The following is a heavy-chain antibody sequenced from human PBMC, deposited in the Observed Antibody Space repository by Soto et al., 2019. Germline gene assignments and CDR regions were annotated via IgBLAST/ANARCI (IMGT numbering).Heavy chain of an antibody. CDR2: IYYSGST. V-gene: IGHV4-31*03. D-gene: IGHD3-10*01. Sequence: QVQLQESGPGLVKPSQTLSLTCTVSGGSISSGGYYWSWIRQHPGKGLEWIGYIYYSGSTYYNPSLKSRVTISVDTSKNQFSLKLSSVTAADTAVYYCASSRGSMVRGVRSHDAFDIWGQGTMVTVSS. CDR3: ASSRGSMVRGVRSHDAFDI. J-gene: IGHJ3*02. CDR1: GGSISSGGYY.